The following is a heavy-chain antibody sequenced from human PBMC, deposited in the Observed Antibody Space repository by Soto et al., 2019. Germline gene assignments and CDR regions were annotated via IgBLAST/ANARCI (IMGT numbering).Heavy chain of an antibody. CDR2: IYVTGAV. CDR1: GDAVNSGNYY. V-gene: IGHV4-31*03. Sequence: TLALTCSVSGDAVNSGNYYWSWIRQVPGKGLEWIGHIYVTGAVDYNPSLRDRITISQDTSERQFSLNLRLVTAADTAVYYCARLRIATNNYKWFDPWGQGTLVTVSS. D-gene: IGHD2-21*01. J-gene: IGHJ5*02. CDR3: ARLRIATNNYKWFDP.